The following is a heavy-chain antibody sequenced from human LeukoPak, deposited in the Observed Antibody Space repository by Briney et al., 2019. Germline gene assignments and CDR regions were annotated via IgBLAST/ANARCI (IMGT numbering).Heavy chain of an antibody. CDR3: ARTGFCSTSCYYYYYYYMDV. Sequence: ASVKVPCKASGYTFTSYDINWVRQATGQGLEWMGWMNPNSGNTGYAQKFQGRVTMTRNTSISTAYMELSSLRSEDTAVYYCARTGFCSTSCYYYYYYYMDVWGKGTTVTVSS. CDR2: MNPNSGNT. J-gene: IGHJ6*03. D-gene: IGHD2-2*01. V-gene: IGHV1-8*01. CDR1: GYTFTSYD.